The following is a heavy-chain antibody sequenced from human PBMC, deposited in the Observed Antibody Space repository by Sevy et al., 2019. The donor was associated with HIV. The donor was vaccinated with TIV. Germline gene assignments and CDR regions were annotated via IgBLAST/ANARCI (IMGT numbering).Heavy chain of an antibody. Sequence: GGSLRLSCTASGFPFSSYEMNWVRQAPGKGLEWVSYITNSGGTKYYSDSVKGRFTISRDNAKNSLYLQMNNLRAEDTAVYYCARDLPPSATTVAHFDYWGRGTLVTVSS. CDR1: GFPFSSYE. V-gene: IGHV3-48*03. D-gene: IGHD4-17*01. CDR2: ITNSGGTK. CDR3: ARDLPPSATTVAHFDY. J-gene: IGHJ4*02.